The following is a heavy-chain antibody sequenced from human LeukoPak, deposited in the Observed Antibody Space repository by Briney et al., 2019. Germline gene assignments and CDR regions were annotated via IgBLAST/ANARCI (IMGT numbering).Heavy chain of an antibody. J-gene: IGHJ3*02. D-gene: IGHD1-26*01. V-gene: IGHV3-21*01. Sequence: GSLRLSCAASGFTFSSYSMNWVRQAPGKGLEWVSSISSSSSYIYYADSVKGRFTISRDNAKNSLYLQMNSLRAEDTAVYYCARFRIVGATSDAFDIWGQGTMVTVSS. CDR1: GFTFSSYS. CDR3: ARFRIVGATSDAFDI. CDR2: ISSSSSYI.